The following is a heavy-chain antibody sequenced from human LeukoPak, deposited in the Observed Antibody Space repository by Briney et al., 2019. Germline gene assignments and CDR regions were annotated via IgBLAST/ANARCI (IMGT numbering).Heavy chain of an antibody. Sequence: SETLSLTCIVSGYSISSGYYWGWIRQPPGKGLEWIGTIYRSGSTYSNPSLRGRVTISVDTSKNQFSLELSSVTAADTAVYYCARTGAGYYSYYMDVWGKGTTVTVSS. CDR1: GYSISSGYY. J-gene: IGHJ6*03. D-gene: IGHD1-26*01. V-gene: IGHV4-38-2*02. CDR3: ARTGAGYYSYYMDV. CDR2: IYRSGST.